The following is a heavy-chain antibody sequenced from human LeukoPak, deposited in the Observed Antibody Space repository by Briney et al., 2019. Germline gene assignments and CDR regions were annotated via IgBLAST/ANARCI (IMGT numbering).Heavy chain of an antibody. CDR3: AAGLGGRYCLEY. V-gene: IGHV3-23*01. CDR1: GFTFSTYA. D-gene: IGHD1-26*01. J-gene: IGHJ4*02. CDR2: IRGSVGFT. Sequence: PGGSLRLSCAASGFTFSTYAVSWVRQAPGRGLEWVSSIRGSVGFTYYADSVKGRFTISRDNSKNTLYLEMNSLRGEDTAVYYCAAGLGGRYCLEYWGQGTLVTVSS.